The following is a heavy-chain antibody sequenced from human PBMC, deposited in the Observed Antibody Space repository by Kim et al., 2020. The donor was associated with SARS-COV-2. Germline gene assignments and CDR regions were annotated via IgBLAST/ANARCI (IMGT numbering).Heavy chain of an antibody. J-gene: IGHJ6*03. Sequence: GGSLRLSCVASGFSLGNYEVTWVRQAPGKGLEWVSHIDVSGSTRYYGDSVKGRSTISRDGAKTSVYLHLNSLRDEDTAVYCCARGMRASGYYMDIWGKGTTVTVSS. D-gene: IGHD2-15*01. CDR1: GFSLGNYE. V-gene: IGHV3-48*03. CDR2: IDVSGSTR. CDR3: ARGMRASGYYMDI.